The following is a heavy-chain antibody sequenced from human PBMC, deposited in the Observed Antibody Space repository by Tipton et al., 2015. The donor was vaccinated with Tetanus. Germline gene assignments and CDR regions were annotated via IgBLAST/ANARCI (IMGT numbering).Heavy chain of an antibody. CDR1: GDSLNSGHY. J-gene: IGHJ4*02. CDR2: VYSTGTT. Sequence: TLSLTCTVSGDSLNSGHYWTWIRQAAGKGLEWIGRVYSTGTTDYSPSLKSRVTMSVDTSKNQFSLKLSSVTAADTAVYYCARANGPGSYLDYWGQGTLVTVSS. D-gene: IGHD2-8*01. V-gene: IGHV4-4*07. CDR3: ARANGPGSYLDY.